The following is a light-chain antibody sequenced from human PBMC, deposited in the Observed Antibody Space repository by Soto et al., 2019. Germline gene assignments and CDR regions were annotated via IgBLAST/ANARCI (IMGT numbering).Light chain of an antibody. V-gene: IGKV3-11*01. Sequence: IVLTQSPGTLSLSTGERATLSCRASQSVSGSYLAWYQQKPGQAPRLLIYSASIRATGIPDRFSGSGSGTDFTLTISSLEPEDFAVYYCHQRSSWPRGTFGQGTKV. CDR1: QSVSGSY. CDR2: SAS. J-gene: IGKJ1*01. CDR3: HQRSSWPRGT.